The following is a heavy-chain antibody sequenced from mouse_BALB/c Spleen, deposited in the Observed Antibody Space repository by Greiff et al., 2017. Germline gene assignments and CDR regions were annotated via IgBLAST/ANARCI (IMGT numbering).Heavy chain of an antibody. CDR1: GFTFSSFG. CDR2: ISSGSSTI. Sequence: EVQLVESGGGLVQPGGSRKLSCAASGFTFSSFGMHWVRQAPEKGLEWVAYISSGSSTIYYADTVKGRFTISRDNPKNTLFLQMTSLRSEDTAMYYCARDGSSFYAMDYWGQGTSVTVSS. D-gene: IGHD1-1*01. J-gene: IGHJ4*01. CDR3: ARDGSSFYAMDY. V-gene: IGHV5-17*02.